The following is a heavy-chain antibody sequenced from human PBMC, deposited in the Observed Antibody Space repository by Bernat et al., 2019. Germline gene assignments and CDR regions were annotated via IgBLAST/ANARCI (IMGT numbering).Heavy chain of an antibody. Sequence: QLQVQMSGPGLVKPSETLSLTCTLSGDSVTSFYWAWIRQPPGKGLEWIGSVRYSGSANYNPSLVSRVTLSVDTSKSQFSLNLTSATAADTAVYFCARHETNCYRSGQPFDFLGQGTLVTVSS. CDR1: GDSVTSFY. V-gene: IGHV4-39*01. CDR3: ARHETNCYRSGQPFDF. D-gene: IGHD2-2*02. J-gene: IGHJ4*02. CDR2: VRYSGSA.